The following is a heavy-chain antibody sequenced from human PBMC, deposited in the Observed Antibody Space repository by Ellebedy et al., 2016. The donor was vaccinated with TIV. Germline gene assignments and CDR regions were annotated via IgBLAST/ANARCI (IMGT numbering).Heavy chain of an antibody. Sequence: SLKISCTASGFTFDDYAMHWVRQAPGKGPEWVSGISWHSGDIGYADSVKGRFTISRDNAENSLSLQMDSLKTEDTALYYCAKDKFPTPIGPFDYWGQGTLVTVSS. V-gene: IGHV3-9*01. CDR1: GFTFDDYA. D-gene: IGHD3-16*01. CDR2: ISWHSGDI. CDR3: AKDKFPTPIGPFDY. J-gene: IGHJ4*02.